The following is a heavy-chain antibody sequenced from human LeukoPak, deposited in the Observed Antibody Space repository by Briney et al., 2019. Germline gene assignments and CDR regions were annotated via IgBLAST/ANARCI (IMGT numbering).Heavy chain of an antibody. CDR3: TRVRHGDYFDY. J-gene: IGHJ4*02. CDR1: GFSISDHY. CDR2: VRNKPNGYTT. V-gene: IGHV3-72*01. Sequence: GGSLRLSCAASGFSISDHYMDWVRQDPGKGLEWVGRVRNKPNGYTTDYGTSVKGRFTISRYDSKNSLYLQMNSLTSEDAAVYYCTRVRHGDYFDYWGQGTLVSVSS. D-gene: IGHD4-17*01.